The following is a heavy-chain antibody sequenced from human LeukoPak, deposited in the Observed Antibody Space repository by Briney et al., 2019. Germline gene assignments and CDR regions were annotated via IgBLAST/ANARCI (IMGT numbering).Heavy chain of an antibody. D-gene: IGHD6-13*01. CDR3: ARDGALRIAAAGSFDY. J-gene: IGHJ4*02. Sequence: ASVKLSCKASGGTFSSYTISWVRQAPGQGLEWMGGIVPIFGTANYAQNFQGRVTITADESTSTAYMELSSLRSEDTAVYYCARDGALRIAAAGSFDYWGQGTLVTVSS. V-gene: IGHV1-69*01. CDR2: IVPIFGTA. CDR1: GGTFSSYT.